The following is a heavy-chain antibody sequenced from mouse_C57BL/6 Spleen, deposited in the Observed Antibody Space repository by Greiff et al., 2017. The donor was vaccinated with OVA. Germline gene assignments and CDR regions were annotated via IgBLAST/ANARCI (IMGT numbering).Heavy chain of an antibody. CDR3: ARSYSSSYEARDY. V-gene: IGHV1-26*01. J-gene: IGHJ4*01. CDR1: GYTFTDYY. D-gene: IGHD1-1*01. CDR2: INPNNGGT. Sequence: EVQLQQPGPELVKPGASVKISCKASGYTFTDYYMNWVKQSHGQSLEWIGDINPNNGGTSYNQKFKGKATLTVDKSSSTAYMELRSLTSEDSAVYYCARSYSSSYEARDYWGQGTSVTVSS.